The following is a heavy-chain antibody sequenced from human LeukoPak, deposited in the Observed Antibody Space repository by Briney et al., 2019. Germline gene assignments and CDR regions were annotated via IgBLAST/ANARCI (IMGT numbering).Heavy chain of an antibody. CDR2: IFYSGST. V-gene: IGHV4-61*01. CDR3: ARGGKGAIAL. CDR1: GGSISSGSYY. D-gene: IGHD3-16*01. Sequence: SQTLSLTCTVSGGSISSGSYYWSWIRQPPGKGLEWIGYIFYSGSTNYNPSLKSRVTISVDTSKNQFSLKLSSVTAADTAVYYCARGGKGAIALWGQGTMVTVSS. J-gene: IGHJ3*01.